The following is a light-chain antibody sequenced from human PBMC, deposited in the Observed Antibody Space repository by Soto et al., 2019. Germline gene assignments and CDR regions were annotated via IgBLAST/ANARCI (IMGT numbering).Light chain of an antibody. CDR2: WAS. Sequence: DIVMTQSPDSLAVSLGERATINCKSSQSVIYSFNSKNYLAWYQQKPGQPPKLLIYWASTRESGVPDRFSGSGSGADFTLTISSLHAEDVAVYYCQQYYSTPNTFGQGTKVEIK. CDR1: QSVIYSFNSKNY. CDR3: QQYYSTPNT. J-gene: IGKJ1*01. V-gene: IGKV4-1*01.